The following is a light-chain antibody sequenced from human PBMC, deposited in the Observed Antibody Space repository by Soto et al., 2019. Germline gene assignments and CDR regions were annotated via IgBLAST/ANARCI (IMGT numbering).Light chain of an antibody. Sequence: EIVLTQSPGTLSLSPGERATLSCRASQSVSNNYLAWYQQKPGQAPRLLIYGASNRATGIPDRFSGGGSGTDFTLTISRLEPEDFAVYYCQQYGSSPKTFGQGTKVDI. J-gene: IGKJ1*01. CDR2: GAS. V-gene: IGKV3-20*01. CDR3: QQYGSSPKT. CDR1: QSVSNNY.